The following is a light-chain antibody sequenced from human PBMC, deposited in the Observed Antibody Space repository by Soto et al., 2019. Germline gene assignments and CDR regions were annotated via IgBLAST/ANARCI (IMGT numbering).Light chain of an antibody. J-gene: IGKJ3*01. V-gene: IGKV3-20*01. CDR1: QSVSSSY. CDR3: QQYGTSPLT. Sequence: EIVLTQSPGTLSLSPGERATLSCRASQSVSSSYLAWYQQKPGQAPRLLIHGASSRATGIPDRFSGSGSGTDFTLSISRLEPEEFAVYYGQQYGTSPLTFGPGTKVDV. CDR2: GAS.